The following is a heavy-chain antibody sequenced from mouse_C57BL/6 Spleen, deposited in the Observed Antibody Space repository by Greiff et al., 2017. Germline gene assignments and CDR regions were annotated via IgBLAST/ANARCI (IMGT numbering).Heavy chain of an antibody. J-gene: IGHJ2*01. D-gene: IGHD6-1*01. Sequence: DVMLVESGEGLVKPGGSLKLSCAASGFTFSSYAMSWVRQTPEKRLVWVAYISSGGDYIYYADTVKGRFTISRDNARNTLYLQMSSLKSEDTAMYYCTRDHPTSLFDYWGQGTTLTVSS. CDR2: ISSGGDYI. CDR3: TRDHPTSLFDY. CDR1: GFTFSSYA. V-gene: IGHV5-9-1*02.